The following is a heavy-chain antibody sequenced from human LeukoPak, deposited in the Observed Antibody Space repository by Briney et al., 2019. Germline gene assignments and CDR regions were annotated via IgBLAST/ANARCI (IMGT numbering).Heavy chain of an antibody. J-gene: IGHJ6*03. V-gene: IGHV1-18*01. Sequence: VASVKVSCKASGYTFTSYGISWVRQAPGQGLEWMGWISTYNGNTNYAQKLQGRVTITTDTSTSTAYMELRRLRSDDTAVYYCARGLGRYCSGGSCHYYSYYMDVWGKGTTVTVSS. CDR3: ARGLGRYCSGGSCHYYSYYMDV. CDR2: ISTYNGNT. CDR1: GYTFTSYG. D-gene: IGHD2-15*01.